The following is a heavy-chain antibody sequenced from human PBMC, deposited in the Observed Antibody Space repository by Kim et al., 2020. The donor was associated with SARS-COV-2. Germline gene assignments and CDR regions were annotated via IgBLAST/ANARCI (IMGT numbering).Heavy chain of an antibody. CDR3: ARDIVLMVYAHGHYYYGMDV. J-gene: IGHJ6*02. D-gene: IGHD2-8*01. CDR1: GYTFTSYY. Sequence: ASVKVSCKASGYTFTSYYMHWVRQAPGQGLEWMGIINPSGGSTSYAQKFQGRVTMTRDTSTSTVYMELSSLRSEDTAVYYCARDIVLMVYAHGHYYYGMDVWGQGTTVTVSS. CDR2: INPSGGST. V-gene: IGHV1-46*01.